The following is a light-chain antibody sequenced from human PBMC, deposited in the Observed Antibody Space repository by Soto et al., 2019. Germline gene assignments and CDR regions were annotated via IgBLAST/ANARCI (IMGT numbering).Light chain of an antibody. CDR3: MQGTHLIT. CDR1: QSIVYSDGNTY. CDR2: KVS. J-gene: IGKJ5*01. V-gene: IGKV2-30*01. Sequence: DVVMTQSPLSLPVTLGQPASISCRSSQSIVYSDGNTYLNWFQQRPGQSPRRLIYKVSNRDSGVPDRFSGSGSGTDFTLKISRVEAEDVGVYYCMQGTHLITFGQGTRLEIK.